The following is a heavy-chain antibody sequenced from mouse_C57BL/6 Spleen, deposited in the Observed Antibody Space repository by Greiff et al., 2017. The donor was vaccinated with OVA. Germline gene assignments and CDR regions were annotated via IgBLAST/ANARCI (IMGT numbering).Heavy chain of an antibody. CDR3: ARGGSYYGNEGLAY. CDR2: ISSGSSTI. J-gene: IGHJ3*01. V-gene: IGHV5-17*01. Sequence: EVQRVESGGGLVKPGGSLKLSCAASGFTFSDYGMHWVRQAPEKGLEWVAYISSGSSTIYYADTVKCRFTISRDNAKNTLFLQMTSLRSEDTAMYYCARGGSYYGNEGLAYWGQGTLVTVSA. CDR1: GFTFSDYG. D-gene: IGHD2-1*01.